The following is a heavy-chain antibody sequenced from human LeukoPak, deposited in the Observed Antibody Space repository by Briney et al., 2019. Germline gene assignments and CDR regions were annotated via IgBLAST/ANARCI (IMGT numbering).Heavy chain of an antibody. D-gene: IGHD3-22*01. CDR3: AREDPNYYDSSGYNWFDP. CDR2: IYTSGGT. J-gene: IGHJ5*02. V-gene: IGHV4-4*07. CDR1: GGSISSYY. Sequence: PSETLSLTCTVSGGSISSYYWSWIRQPAGKGLEWIGRIYTSGGTNYNPSLKSRVTMSVATSKNQFSLKLISVTAADTAVYYCAREDPNYYDSSGYNWFDPWGQGTLVTVSS.